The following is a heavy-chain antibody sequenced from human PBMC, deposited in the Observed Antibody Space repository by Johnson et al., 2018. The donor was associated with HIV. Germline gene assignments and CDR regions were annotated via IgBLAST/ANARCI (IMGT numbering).Heavy chain of an antibody. V-gene: IGHV3-23*04. CDR1: GFTFSSYA. CDR2: ISGSGGST. CDR3: ARACRDGYTCDAFDI. D-gene: IGHD5-24*01. J-gene: IGHJ3*02. Sequence: VQLVESGGGVVQPGRSLRLSCAASGFTFSSYAMSWVRQAPGKGLEWVSAISGSGGSTYYADSVKGRFTISRDNSKNTLYLQMNSLRAEDTAVYYCARACRDGYTCDAFDIWGQGTMVTVSS.